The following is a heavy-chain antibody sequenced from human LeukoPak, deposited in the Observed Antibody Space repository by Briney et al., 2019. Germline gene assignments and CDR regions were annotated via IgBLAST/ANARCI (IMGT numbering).Heavy chain of an antibody. Sequence: SVKVSCKASGGPFSSYAISWVRQAPGQGLEWMGGIIPIFGTANYAQKFQGRVTITADESTSTAYMELSSLRSEDTAVYYCARGVKRWLQLTAFDIWGQGTMVTVSS. CDR1: GGPFSSYA. CDR2: IIPIFGTA. D-gene: IGHD5-24*01. J-gene: IGHJ3*02. CDR3: ARGVKRWLQLTAFDI. V-gene: IGHV1-69*01.